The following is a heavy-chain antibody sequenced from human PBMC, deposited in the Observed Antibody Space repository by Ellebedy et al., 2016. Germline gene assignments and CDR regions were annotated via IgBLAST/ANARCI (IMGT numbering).Heavy chain of an antibody. CDR2: IWYDGTNK. J-gene: IGHJ4*02. Sequence: GGSLRLSCAASGFTFSSYGMHWVRQAPGKGLEWVAVIWYDGTNKYYADSVKGRFTISRDNSKSMLYLQMNSLRVADTAVYYCAKCGRFGDIEFFDSWGQGTLVTVSS. CDR1: GFTFSSYG. D-gene: IGHD3-10*01. CDR3: AKCGRFGDIEFFDS. V-gene: IGHV3-30*02.